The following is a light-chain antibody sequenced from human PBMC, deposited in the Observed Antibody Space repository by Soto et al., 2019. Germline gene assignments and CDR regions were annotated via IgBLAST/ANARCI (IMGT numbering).Light chain of an antibody. CDR1: QGISSY. CDR3: QQYFSYPYT. Sequence: QLTQSPSSLSASVGDRVTINCRASQGISSYLAWYQQKPGTAPKLLIYGVSSLQSGVPSRFSGSGSGTDFTLIISSLQSEDFATYYCQQYFSYPYTFGQGTKVDI. J-gene: IGKJ2*01. V-gene: IGKV1-9*01. CDR2: GVS.